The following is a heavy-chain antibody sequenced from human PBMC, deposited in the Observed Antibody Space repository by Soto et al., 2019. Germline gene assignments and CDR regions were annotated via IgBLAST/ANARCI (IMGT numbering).Heavy chain of an antibody. CDR2: ISGSGGST. CDR3: AKVGGDMVRGVMSYYYYYMDV. CDR1: GFTFSSYA. Sequence: GGSLRLSCAASGFTFSSYAMSWVRQAPGKGLEWVSAISGSGGSTYYADSVKGRFTISRDNSKNTLYLQMNSLRAEDTAVYYCAKVGGDMVRGVMSYYYYYMDVWGKGTTVTVSS. J-gene: IGHJ6*03. D-gene: IGHD3-10*01. V-gene: IGHV3-23*01.